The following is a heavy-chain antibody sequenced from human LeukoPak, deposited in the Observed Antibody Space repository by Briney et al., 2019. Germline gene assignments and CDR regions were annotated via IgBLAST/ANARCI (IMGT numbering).Heavy chain of an antibody. CDR2: IHYSGNA. CDR3: ARDLPDGSGSFYSDY. CDR1: GDSISSGSYY. Sequence: SQTLSLTCTVSGDSISSGSYYWTWIRQHPGKGLEWIGYIHYSGNAYYNPYLKSRVTISVDTSKNQFPLKVDSVSAADTAVYYCARDLPDGSGSFYSDYWGQGALVTVSS. D-gene: IGHD3-10*01. V-gene: IGHV4-31*03. J-gene: IGHJ4*02.